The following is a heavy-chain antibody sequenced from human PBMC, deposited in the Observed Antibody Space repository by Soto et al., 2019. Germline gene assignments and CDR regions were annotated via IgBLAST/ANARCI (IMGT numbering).Heavy chain of an antibody. J-gene: IGHJ1*01. D-gene: IGHD3-22*01. Sequence: PSETLSLTCAVYGGSFSGYYWSWIRQPPGKGLEWIGEINHSGSTNYNPSLKSRVTISVDTSKNQFSLKLSSVTAADTAVYYCAKCGYDSSGRLLRYFQHWGQGTLVTVSS. CDR3: AKCGYDSSGRLLRYFQH. CDR1: GGSFSGYY. V-gene: IGHV4-34*01. CDR2: INHSGST.